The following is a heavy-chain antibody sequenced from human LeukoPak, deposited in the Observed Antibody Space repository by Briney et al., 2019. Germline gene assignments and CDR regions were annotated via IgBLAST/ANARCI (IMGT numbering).Heavy chain of an antibody. J-gene: IGHJ3*02. CDR2: ISGSGGTT. CDR3: AREVGTPQAFDI. V-gene: IGHV3-23*01. CDR1: GFAFSTYA. Sequence: GGSLRLSCAASGFAFSTYAMSWVRQAPGEGLQWVSTISGSGGTTYYVDSVKGRFTISRDNSKNTLYLQMNSLKAEDTAIYYCAREVGTPQAFDIWGQGTMVTVSS. D-gene: IGHD1-26*01.